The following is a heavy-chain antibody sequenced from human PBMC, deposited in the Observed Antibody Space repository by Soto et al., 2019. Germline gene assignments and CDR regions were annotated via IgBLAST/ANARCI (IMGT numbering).Heavy chain of an antibody. Sequence: QVQLVQSGAEVKKPGSSVKVSCKASGGTFSTYTITWVRQAPGQGLEWMGRIIPIIGIINYAQKFQGRVTVSADEXXGXPYMELTGLRSDDTAVYYCAGDPDSHYNDSHASSYPWGQGTLVTVSS. D-gene: IGHD4-4*01. CDR3: AGDPDSHYNDSHASSYP. CDR1: GGTFSTYT. J-gene: IGHJ5*02. CDR2: IIPIIGII. V-gene: IGHV1-69*08.